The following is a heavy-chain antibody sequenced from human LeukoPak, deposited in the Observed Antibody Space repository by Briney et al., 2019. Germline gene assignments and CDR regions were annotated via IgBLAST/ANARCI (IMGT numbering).Heavy chain of an antibody. V-gene: IGHV4-30-4*01. Sequence: SQTLSLTCTVSGGSISSGDYYWSWIRQPPGKGLEWIGYIYYSGSTYYSPSLKSRVTISVDTSKNQFSLKLSSVTAADTAVYYCARDSAVTRNFDYWGQGTLVTVSS. CDR1: GGSISSGDYY. D-gene: IGHD4-17*01. CDR3: ARDSAVTRNFDY. J-gene: IGHJ4*02. CDR2: IYYSGST.